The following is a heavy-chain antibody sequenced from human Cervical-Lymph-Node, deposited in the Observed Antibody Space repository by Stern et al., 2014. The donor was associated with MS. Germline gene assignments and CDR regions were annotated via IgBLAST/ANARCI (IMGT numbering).Heavy chain of an antibody. V-gene: IGHV1-58*01. J-gene: IGHJ6*02. CDR1: GFTFTSSA. CDR3: AAGNITGTTPGMDV. CDR2: IVVGSGNT. D-gene: IGHD1-7*01. Sequence: QLVQSGPEVKKPGTSVKVSCKASGFTFTSSAVQWVRQARGQRLEWIGWIVVGSGNTNYAQKFQERVTITRDMSTSTAYRELSSLRSEDTAVYYCAAGNITGTTPGMDVWGQGTTVTVSS.